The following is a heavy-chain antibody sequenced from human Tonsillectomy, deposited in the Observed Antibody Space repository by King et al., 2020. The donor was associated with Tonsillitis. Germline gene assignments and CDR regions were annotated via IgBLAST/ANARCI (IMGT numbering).Heavy chain of an antibody. V-gene: IGHV3-74*01. Sequence: VQLVESGGGLVQPGGSLRLSCAASGFTFSRYWMHWVRQAPGKGLVWVSHINSDGSSTSYADSVKGRFTISRDNAKNTLYLQMNSLRAEDTAVYYCARELSVRARTKGYGMDVWGQGTAVTVSS. CDR2: INSDGSST. CDR1: GFTFSRYW. D-gene: IGHD2-8*01. CDR3: ARELSVRARTKGYGMDV. J-gene: IGHJ6*02.